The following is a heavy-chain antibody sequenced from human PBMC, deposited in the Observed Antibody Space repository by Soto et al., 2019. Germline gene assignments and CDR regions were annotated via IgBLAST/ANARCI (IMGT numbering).Heavy chain of an antibody. V-gene: IGHV1-18*01. CDR3: ARVKGPGHLVWFDP. CDR1: GYTFTSYC. Sequence: ASGKVSCKASGYTFTSYCISWVRQAPGQGLEWMGWISAYNGNTNYAQKLQGRVTMTTDTSTSTAYMELRSLRSNDTAVYYCARVKGPGHLVWFDPWGQGTLVTVSS. CDR2: ISAYNGNT. J-gene: IGHJ5*02.